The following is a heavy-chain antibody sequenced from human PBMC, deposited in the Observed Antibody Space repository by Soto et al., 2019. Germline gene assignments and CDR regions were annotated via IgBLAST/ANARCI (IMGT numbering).Heavy chain of an antibody. D-gene: IGHD3-22*01. CDR1: GFTFSSYD. CDR3: ARVGTDSSGYYARPYHYFDY. Sequence: GGSLRLSCAASGFTFSSYDMHWVRQATGKGLEWVSAIGTAGDTYYPGSVKGRFTISRENAKNSLYLQMNSLRAEDTAVYYCARVGTDSSGYYARPYHYFDYWGQGTLVTVSS. CDR2: IGTAGDT. J-gene: IGHJ4*02. V-gene: IGHV3-13*01.